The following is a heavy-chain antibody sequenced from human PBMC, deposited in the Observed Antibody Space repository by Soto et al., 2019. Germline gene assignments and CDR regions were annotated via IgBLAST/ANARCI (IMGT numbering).Heavy chain of an antibody. CDR1: GYTFTSYD. CDR2: MNPNSGNT. Sequence: QVQLVQSGAEVKKPGASVKVSCKASGYTFTSYDINWVRQATGQGLEWMGWMNPNSGNTGYAQKFQGGVTMTRNTSISTAYMELSSLRSEDTAVYYCARGGSSSYLYYYYYGMDVWGQGTTVTVSS. D-gene: IGHD6-6*01. V-gene: IGHV1-8*01. CDR3: ARGGSSSYLYYYYYGMDV. J-gene: IGHJ6*02.